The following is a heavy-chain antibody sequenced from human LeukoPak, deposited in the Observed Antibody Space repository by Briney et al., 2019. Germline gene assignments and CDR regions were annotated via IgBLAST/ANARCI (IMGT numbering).Heavy chain of an antibody. Sequence: ASVTESCRASGYTFTGYYMHWVRQAPGQGLEWMGWINPNSGDTNYAQKFQGRVTMTRDTSISTAYMELSRLRSDDTAVYYCARGGYDFWSGYYGTWFDPWGQETVVTVFS. CDR3: ARGGYDFWSGYYGTWFDP. CDR2: INPNSGDT. D-gene: IGHD3-3*01. J-gene: IGHJ5*02. CDR1: GYTFTGYY. V-gene: IGHV1-2*02.